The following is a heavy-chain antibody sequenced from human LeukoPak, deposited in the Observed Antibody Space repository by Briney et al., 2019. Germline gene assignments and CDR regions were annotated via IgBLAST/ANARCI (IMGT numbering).Heavy chain of an antibody. Sequence: PGGSLRLSCAASGFTFSSYAMSWVRQAPGKGLEWVSAISGSGGSTYYADSVKGRFTISRDNSKNTLYLQMNSLRAEDTAVYYCANGPRGYDSYYFDYWGQGTLVTVSS. V-gene: IGHV3-23*01. CDR2: ISGSGGST. J-gene: IGHJ4*02. D-gene: IGHD5-12*01. CDR3: ANGPRGYDSYYFDY. CDR1: GFTFSSYA.